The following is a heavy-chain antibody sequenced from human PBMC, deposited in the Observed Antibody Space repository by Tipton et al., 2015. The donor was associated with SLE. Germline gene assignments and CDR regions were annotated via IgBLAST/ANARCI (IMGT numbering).Heavy chain of an antibody. D-gene: IGHD1-26*01. CDR3: ARGRLGDSQHHFDY. CDR1: GGSISSSSYY. CDR2: IYYSGST. V-gene: IGHV4-39*07. J-gene: IGHJ4*02. Sequence: LRLSCTVSGGSISSSSYYWGWIRQPPGKGLEWIGSIYYSGSTYHNPSLKSRVTISVDTSKNLFSLKLSSVTAADTAVYYCARGRLGDSQHHFDYWGQGTLVTVSS.